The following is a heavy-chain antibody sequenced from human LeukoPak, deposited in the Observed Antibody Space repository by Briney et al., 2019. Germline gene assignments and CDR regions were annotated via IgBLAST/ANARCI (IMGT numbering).Heavy chain of an antibody. J-gene: IGHJ6*02. CDR1: GYTFTGHY. D-gene: IGHD3-10*01. V-gene: IGHV1-2*04. CDR2: INPNSGGT. Sequence: ASVTVSCTASGYTFTGHYMHWVRQAPGQGLEWMGWINPNSGGTNYAQKFQGWVTMTRDTSISTAYMELSRLRSDDTAVYYCARDYYGSGSYYNNDYYYYYGMDVWGQGTTVTVSS. CDR3: ARDYYGSGSYYNNDYYYYYGMDV.